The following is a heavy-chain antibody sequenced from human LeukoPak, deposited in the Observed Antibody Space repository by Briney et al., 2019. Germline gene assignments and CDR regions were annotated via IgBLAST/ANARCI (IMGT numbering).Heavy chain of an antibody. CDR3: ATSRFSGGLGRFDP. Sequence: PSETLSLTCTVSGVSISSSNSYWGWIRQPPGKGLEWIGSIYYSGNTYYNASLKSQVSIPIDTSKNQVSLKLTSVTAADTALYYCATSRFSGGLGRFDPWGQGTLVTVSS. J-gene: IGHJ5*02. CDR1: GVSISSSNSY. CDR2: IYYSGNT. D-gene: IGHD3-10*01. V-gene: IGHV4-39*01.